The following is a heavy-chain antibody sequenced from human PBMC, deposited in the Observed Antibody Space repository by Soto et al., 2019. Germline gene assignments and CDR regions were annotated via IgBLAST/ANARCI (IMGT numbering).Heavy chain of an antibody. Sequence: GGSLRLSCAASGFTFSSNFMSWVRQAPGKGLEWVSSISDSGGSTYYLDSVKGRFTISRDNSKRMLYLQMKGLRAEDTAVYYCAKGSTGMNWFNPRGQGTQVTVS. V-gene: IGHV3-23*01. J-gene: IGHJ5*02. CDR3: AKGSTGMNWFNP. D-gene: IGHD1-1*01. CDR2: ISDSGGST. CDR1: GFTFSSNF.